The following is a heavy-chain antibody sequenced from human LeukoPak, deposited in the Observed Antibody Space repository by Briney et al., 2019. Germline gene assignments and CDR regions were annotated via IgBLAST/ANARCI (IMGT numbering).Heavy chain of an antibody. D-gene: IGHD2-2*01. J-gene: IGHJ5*01. CDR3: ARATQRYCSGTTCFPYWFDT. CDR1: LGSTTNYF. V-gene: IGHV4-4*09. CDR2: THTSGSP. Sequence: PSETLSLTCTLSLGSTTNYFWNWIRQSPRKGLEWIGYTHTSGSPDYSHSVKSRVTMSLDTSKNQFSLLLSSVTAADTAVYFCARATQRYCSGTTCFPYWFDTWGQGTLVTVSS.